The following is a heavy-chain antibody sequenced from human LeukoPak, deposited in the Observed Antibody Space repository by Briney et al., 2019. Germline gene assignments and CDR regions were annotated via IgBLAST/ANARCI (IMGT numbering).Heavy chain of an antibody. V-gene: IGHV3-21*01. D-gene: IGHD6-19*01. CDR3: ARVQQWLVLDY. CDR1: GFTFSSYS. J-gene: IGHJ4*02. CDR2: ISSSSSYI. Sequence: GGSLRLSCAASGFTFSSYSMNWVRQAPGKGLEWVSSISSSSSYIYYADSVKGRFTISRDNAKNSLYLQMKSLRAEDTAVYYCARVQQWLVLDYWGQGTLVTVSS.